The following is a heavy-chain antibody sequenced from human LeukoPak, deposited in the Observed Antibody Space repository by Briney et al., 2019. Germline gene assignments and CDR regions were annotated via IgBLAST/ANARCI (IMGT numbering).Heavy chain of an antibody. D-gene: IGHD3-10*01. CDR1: GFTFSSYG. J-gene: IGHJ4*02. CDR2: VSFDGTNK. CDR3: AKAQRMVGGTFDY. Sequence: GGSLRLSCAASGFTFSSYGMHWVRQAPGKGLEWVAVVSFDGTNKYYADSVRGRFTISRDNSENTLSLQMNSLTAEDTAVYYCAKAQRMVGGTFDYRVQGTLVTVSS. V-gene: IGHV3-30*18.